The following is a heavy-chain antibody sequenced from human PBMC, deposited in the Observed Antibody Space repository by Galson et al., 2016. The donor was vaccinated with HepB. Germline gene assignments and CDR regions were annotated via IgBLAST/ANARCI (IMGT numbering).Heavy chain of an antibody. D-gene: IGHD2/OR15-2a*01. V-gene: IGHV3-66*04. CDR3: SRHRHRLSHNTVIGR. J-gene: IGHJ4*02. Sequence: SLRLSCAASGFTVSNNYMKWVRQAPGKGLEWVSLIYSNGDTSYADSVKGRFTISRDSFKKTVYLHMSNLRADDTAMYYCSRHRHRLSHNTVIGRWGQGTLVTVSS. CDR2: IYSNGDT. CDR1: GFTVSNNY.